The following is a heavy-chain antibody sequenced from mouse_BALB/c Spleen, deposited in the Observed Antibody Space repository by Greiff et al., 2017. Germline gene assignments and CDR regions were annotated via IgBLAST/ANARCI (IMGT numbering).Heavy chain of an antibody. Sequence: EVQLQESGPGLVKPSQSLSLTCTVTGYSITSDYAWNWIRQFPGNKLEWMGYISYSGSTSYNPSLKSRISITRDTSKNQFFLQLNSVTTEDTATYYCARRGNSLLFAYWGQGTLVTVSA. CDR1: GYSITSDYA. J-gene: IGHJ3*01. D-gene: IGHD1-2*01. CDR3: ARRGNSLLFAY. CDR2: ISYSGST. V-gene: IGHV3-2*02.